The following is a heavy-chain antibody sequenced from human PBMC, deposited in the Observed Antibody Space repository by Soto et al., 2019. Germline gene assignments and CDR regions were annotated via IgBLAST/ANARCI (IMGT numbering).Heavy chain of an antibody. CDR3: AKDPHYYDSSGYYYH. D-gene: IGHD3-22*01. CDR1: GFTFSSYA. V-gene: IGHV3-23*01. CDR2: ISGSGGST. J-gene: IGHJ5*02. Sequence: GGSLRLSCAAPGFTFSSYAMTWVRQAPGKGLEWVSAISGSGGSTYYADSVKGRFTISRDNSKNTLYLQMNSLRAEDTAVYYCAKDPHYYDSSGYYYHWGQGTLVTVSS.